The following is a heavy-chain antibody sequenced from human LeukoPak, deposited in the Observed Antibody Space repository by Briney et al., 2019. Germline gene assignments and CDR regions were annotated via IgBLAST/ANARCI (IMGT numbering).Heavy chain of an antibody. CDR3: VRRDTGWNYFDY. Sequence: SETLSLTCAVSGGSINSHYWGWIRQPPGKGLEWIGDIYYTGRNNYNPSIKSRVTISVDTSKNLLSLTLTSVLAADTAIYYCVRRDTGWNYFDYWGQGVLLTVSS. D-gene: IGHD6-19*01. CDR2: IYYTGRN. CDR1: GGSINSHY. V-gene: IGHV4-59*08. J-gene: IGHJ4*02.